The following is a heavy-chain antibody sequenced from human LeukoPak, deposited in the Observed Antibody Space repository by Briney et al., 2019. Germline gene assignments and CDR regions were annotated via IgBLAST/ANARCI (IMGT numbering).Heavy chain of an antibody. V-gene: IGHV3-74*01. CDR2: INGDGSWT. CDR3: VSFYETY. Sequence: GGSLRLSCAASGNYSMHWVRQAPGKGLVWVSHINGDGSWTTYADSVKGRFTISKDNAKNTVYLQMNSLRAEDTAVYYCVSFYETYWGWGTLVTVSS. J-gene: IGHJ4*02. D-gene: IGHD2-2*01. CDR1: GNYS.